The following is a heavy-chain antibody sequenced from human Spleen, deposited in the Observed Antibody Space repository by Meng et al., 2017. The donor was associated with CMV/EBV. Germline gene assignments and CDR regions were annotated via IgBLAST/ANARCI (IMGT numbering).Heavy chain of an antibody. CDR2: IYHSGST. J-gene: IGHJ1*01. D-gene: IGHD6-6*01. V-gene: IGHV4-34*01. CDR3: ARGHTTRGSIAARPVKYFQH. CDR1: GGSFSGYY. Sequence: GSLRLSCAVYGGSFSGYYWSWIRQPPGKGLEWIGEIYHSGSTNYNPSLKSRVTISVDTSKNQFSLKLSSVTAADTAVYYCARGHTTRGSIAARPVKYFQHWGQGTLVTVSS.